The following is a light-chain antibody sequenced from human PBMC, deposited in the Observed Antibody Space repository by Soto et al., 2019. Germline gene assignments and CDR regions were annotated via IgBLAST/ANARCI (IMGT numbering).Light chain of an antibody. CDR2: DAS. J-gene: IGKJ4*01. CDR3: QQFNSYPLT. V-gene: IGKV1-13*02. Sequence: AIQLTQSPSSLSASVGDRVTITCRASQGISSALAWYQQKPGKAPKLLIYDASSLEGGVPSRFSGSGSGTDFTLTISSLQTEDFATYYCQQFNSYPLTFGGGTKVDIK. CDR1: QGISSA.